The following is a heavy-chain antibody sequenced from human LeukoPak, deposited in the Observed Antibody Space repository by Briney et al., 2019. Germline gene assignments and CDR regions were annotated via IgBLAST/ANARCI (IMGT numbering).Heavy chain of an antibody. J-gene: IGHJ4*02. D-gene: IGHD6-13*01. CDR1: GSSFTSYW. Sequence: GAALKISYKGSGSSFTSYWIGWGRPMPGKGLGWMGIIYPGDSDTRYSPSFQGQVTISADKSISTAYLQWSSLKASDTAMYYCARQGSSWTLGYWGQGTLVTVSS. V-gene: IGHV5-51*01. CDR2: IYPGDSDT. CDR3: ARQGSSWTLGY.